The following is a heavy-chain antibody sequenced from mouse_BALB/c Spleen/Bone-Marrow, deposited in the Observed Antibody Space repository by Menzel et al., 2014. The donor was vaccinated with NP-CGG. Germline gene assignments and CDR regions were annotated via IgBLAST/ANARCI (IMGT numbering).Heavy chain of an antibody. J-gene: IGHJ3*01. CDR2: ISYDGSN. CDR1: GYSITSGYY. CDR3: ARKEGNYGAY. Sequence: EVQVVESGPGLVKPSQSLSLTCSVTGYSITSGYYWNWIGQFPGNKLEWMGYISYDGSNNYNPSLKNRISITRDTSKNQFFLKLNSVTTEDTATYYCARKEGNYGAYWGQGTLVTVSA. V-gene: IGHV3-6*02. D-gene: IGHD2-1*01.